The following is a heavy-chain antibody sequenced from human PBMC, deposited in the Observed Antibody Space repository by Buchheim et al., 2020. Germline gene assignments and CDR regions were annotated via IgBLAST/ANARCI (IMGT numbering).Heavy chain of an antibody. D-gene: IGHD4-23*01. J-gene: IGHJ4*02. CDR2: ISYDGSNK. CDR1: GFTFSSYA. V-gene: IGHV3-30-3*01. Sequence: QVQLVESGGGVVQPGRSLRLSCAASGFTFSSYAMHWVRQAPGKGLEWVAVISYDGSNKYYADSVKGRFTISRDNSKNTLYLQMNSLRAEDTAVYYCARDRGGNSGFDYWGQGTL. CDR3: ARDRGGNSGFDY.